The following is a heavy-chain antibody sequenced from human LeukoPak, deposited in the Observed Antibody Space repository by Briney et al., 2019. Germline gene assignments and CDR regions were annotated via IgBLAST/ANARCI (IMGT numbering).Heavy chain of an antibody. D-gene: IGHD3-16*01. V-gene: IGHV3-30*18. CDR2: ISYDGSNK. J-gene: IGHJ4*02. CDR3: AKDGANRGYFDY. Sequence: PGRSLRLSCAASGFTFTSYGMHWVRQAPGKGLEWVAVISYDGSNKYYADSVKGRFTISRDNSKNTLYLQMNSLRAEDTAVYYCAKDGANRGYFDYWGQGTLVTVSS. CDR1: GFTFTSYG.